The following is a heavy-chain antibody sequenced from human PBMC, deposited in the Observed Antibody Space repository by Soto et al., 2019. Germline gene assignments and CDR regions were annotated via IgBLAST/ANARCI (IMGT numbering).Heavy chain of an antibody. D-gene: IGHD3-10*01. V-gene: IGHV1-69*06. J-gene: IGHJ5*02. CDR2: IIPITETP. CDR3: ARGNKGPGHYGPGSQGWYGP. CDR1: GGTFNSHA. Sequence: KVSCKVSGGTFNSHAINWLRQAPGQGLEWMGVIIPITETPNNAEKFQGRVTITADKSTTTVYMELSSLTFDDTAVYFCARGNKGPGHYGPGSQGWYGPWGQGTLVTVSS.